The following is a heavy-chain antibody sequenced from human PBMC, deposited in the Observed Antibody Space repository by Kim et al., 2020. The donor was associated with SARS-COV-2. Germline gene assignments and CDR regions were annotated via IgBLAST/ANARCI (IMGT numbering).Heavy chain of an antibody. CDR3: ARDYAETAQYYYDSSPWPHGAFDI. D-gene: IGHD3-22*01. CDR2: ISYDGSNK. V-gene: IGHV3-30*04. J-gene: IGHJ3*02. CDR1: GFTFSSYA. Sequence: GGSLRLSCAASGFTFSSYAMHWVRQAPGKGLEWVAVISYDGSNKYYADSVKGRFTISRDNSKNTLYLQMNSLRAEDTAVYYCARDYAETAQYYYDSSPWPHGAFDIWGQGTMVTVSS.